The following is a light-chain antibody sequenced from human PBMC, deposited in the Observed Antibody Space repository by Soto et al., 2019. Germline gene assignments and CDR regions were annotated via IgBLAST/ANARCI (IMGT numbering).Light chain of an antibody. Sequence: EIVLTQSPATLSLSPGERASLSCRASQSISSYLAWYQQKPGQAPRLLIYDASNRATGVPARFSGSGSGTDFTLTISSLEPEDFAVYSCQQRQSWPITFGQGTRLEI. CDR3: QQRQSWPIT. CDR1: QSISSY. V-gene: IGKV3-11*01. J-gene: IGKJ5*01. CDR2: DAS.